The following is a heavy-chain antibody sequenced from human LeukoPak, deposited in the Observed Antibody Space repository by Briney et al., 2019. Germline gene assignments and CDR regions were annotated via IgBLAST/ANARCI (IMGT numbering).Heavy chain of an antibody. CDR2: IDARSGIT. V-gene: IGHV3-48*01. CDR3: ARTYDFGRGPPGDAFDN. CDR1: GFTFTIFG. D-gene: IGHD3-3*01. J-gene: IGHJ3*02. Sequence: PGGSLRLSCAASGFTFTIFGLNWVRQAPGKGPEWVSYIDARSGITYYADSVQGRFTISRDNAKESVLLQMNSLRADDTAVYYCARTYDFGRGPPGDAFDNWGPGTSVIVSS.